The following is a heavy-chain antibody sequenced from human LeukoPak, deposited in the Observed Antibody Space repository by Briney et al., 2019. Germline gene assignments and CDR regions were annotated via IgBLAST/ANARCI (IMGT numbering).Heavy chain of an antibody. CDR2: INHSGST. V-gene: IGHV4-34*01. D-gene: IGHD3-3*01. Sequence: SETLSLTCTVSGGSISSYYWSWIRQPPGKGLEWIGEINHSGSTNYNPSLKSRVTISVDTSKNQFSLKLSSVTAADTAVYYCARSRFWSGYWTNYYGMDVWGQGTTVTVSS. CDR1: GGSISSYY. J-gene: IGHJ6*02. CDR3: ARSRFWSGYWTNYYGMDV.